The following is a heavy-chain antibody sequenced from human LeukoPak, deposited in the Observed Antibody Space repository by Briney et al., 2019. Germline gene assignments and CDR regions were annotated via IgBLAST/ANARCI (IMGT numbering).Heavy chain of an antibody. CDR2: IYFSGRT. V-gene: IGHV4-59*12. D-gene: IGHD5-24*01. CDR3: ARGWLQSGFDY. J-gene: IGHJ4*02. Sequence: PSETLSLTCSVSGGSISSYYWSWIRQPPGKGLEWIGYIYFSGRTNYNPSLKSRVTISVDTSKNQFSLQLNSVTPEDTAVYYCARGWLQSGFDYWGQGTLVTVSS. CDR1: GGSISSYY.